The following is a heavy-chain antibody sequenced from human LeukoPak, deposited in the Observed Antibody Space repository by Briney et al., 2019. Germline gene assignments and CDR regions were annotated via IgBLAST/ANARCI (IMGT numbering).Heavy chain of an antibody. V-gene: IGHV4-30-2*01. J-gene: IGHJ4*02. D-gene: IGHD2-2*01. CDR2: IYHSGST. CDR3: AKAQILYCSSPSCYSFDY. CDR1: GGSISSGGYY. Sequence: SETLSLTCTVSGGSISSGGYYWSWIRQPPGKGLEWIGYIYHSGSTYYNPSLKSRVTISVDRSKNQFSLKLSSVTAADTAVYYCAKAQILYCSSPSCYSFDYWGQGTLVTVSS.